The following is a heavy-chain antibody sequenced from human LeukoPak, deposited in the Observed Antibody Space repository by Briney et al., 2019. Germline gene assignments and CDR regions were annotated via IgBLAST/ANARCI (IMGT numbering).Heavy chain of an antibody. CDR3: ARVAKERVGGVYYFDY. CDR2: FGTAGDT. J-gene: IGHJ4*02. V-gene: IGHV3-13*01. D-gene: IGHD1-1*01. CDR1: GFTFSNYN. Sequence: PGGSRRLSCAASGFTFSNYNMHWVRQATGKGLNWVSAFGTAGDTYYTGSVKGRFTISRENAKNSLYLQMNSLRAGDTAVYYCARVAKERVGGVYYFDYWGQGTLVTVSS.